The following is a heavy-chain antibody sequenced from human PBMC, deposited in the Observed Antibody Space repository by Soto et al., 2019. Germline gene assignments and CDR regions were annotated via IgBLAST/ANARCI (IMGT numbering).Heavy chain of an antibody. V-gene: IGHV1-69*13. D-gene: IGHD4-4*01. J-gene: IGHJ6*02. Sequence: SVKVSCKASGGTFSSYAISWVRQAPGQGLEWMGGIIPIFGTANYAQKFQGRVTITADESTSTAYMELSSLRSEDTAVYYCARGLYSNYPYYYYYGMDVWGQGTTVTVSS. CDR3: ARGLYSNYPYYYYYGMDV. CDR1: GGTFSSYA. CDR2: IIPIFGTA.